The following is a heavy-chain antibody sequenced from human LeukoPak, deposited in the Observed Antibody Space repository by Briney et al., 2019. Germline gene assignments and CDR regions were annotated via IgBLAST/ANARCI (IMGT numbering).Heavy chain of an antibody. D-gene: IGHD3-22*01. CDR3: AREKLSFFDSSGYFDH. CDR2: ISSSGSAI. Sequence: TGGSLRLSCAASGFTFSSYEMNWVRQAPGKGLEWVSYISSSGSAIHYADSVRGRFTISRDNAKNSLFLQMSRLRAVDTAVYYCAREKLSFFDSSGYFDHWGQGTLVTVSS. CDR1: GFTFSSYE. V-gene: IGHV3-48*03. J-gene: IGHJ4*02.